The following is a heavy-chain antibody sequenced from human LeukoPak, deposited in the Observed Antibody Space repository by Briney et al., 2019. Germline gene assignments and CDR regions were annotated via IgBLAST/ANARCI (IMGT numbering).Heavy chain of an antibody. D-gene: IGHD6-13*01. J-gene: IGHJ4*02. Sequence: ASVKISCKASGYTFTSYGISWVRQAPGQGLEWMGLISAYNGNANYAQKLQGRVTMTTDTSTSTAYMELRSLRSDDTAVYYCTKVGSSWHFDYWGQGTLVTVSS. V-gene: IGHV1-18*01. CDR2: ISAYNGNA. CDR1: GYTFTSYG. CDR3: TKVGSSWHFDY.